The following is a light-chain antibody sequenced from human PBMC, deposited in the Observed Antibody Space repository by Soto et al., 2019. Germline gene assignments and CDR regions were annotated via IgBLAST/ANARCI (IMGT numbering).Light chain of an antibody. CDR2: EVS. J-gene: IGLJ1*01. V-gene: IGLV2-8*01. Sequence: VLTQPPSASGSPGQSVTISCTGTSSDVGSFNFVSWYQQHPGKAPKLMIYEVSKRPSGVPDRFSGSKSGNTASLTVSGLQAEDEADYYCSSYAGNNNLVFGIWTKVAV. CDR3: SSYAGNNNLV. CDR1: SSDVGSFNF.